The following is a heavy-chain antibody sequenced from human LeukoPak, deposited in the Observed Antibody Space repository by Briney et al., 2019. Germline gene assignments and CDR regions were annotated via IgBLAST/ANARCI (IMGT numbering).Heavy chain of an antibody. CDR1: GFTFSSYS. CDR2: ISSSSSYI. J-gene: IGHJ4*02. D-gene: IGHD2-15*01. CDR3: ARSQGYCSGGSCLDY. Sequence: GGSLRLSCAASGFTFSSYSMNWVRQAPGKGLEWVSSISSSSSYIYYADSVKGRFTISRDNSKNTLYLQMNSLRAEDTAVYYCARSQGYCSGGSCLDYWGQGTLVTVSS. V-gene: IGHV3-21*01.